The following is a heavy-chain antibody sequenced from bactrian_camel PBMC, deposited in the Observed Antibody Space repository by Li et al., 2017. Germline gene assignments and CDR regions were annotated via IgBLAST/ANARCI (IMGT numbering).Heavy chain of an antibody. CDR1: GFTFSSYA. CDR2: INSGGDST. D-gene: IGHD5*01. CDR3: ASGWGDMIRVGPCFRY. V-gene: IGHV3S40*01. J-gene: IGHJ6*01. Sequence: VQLVESGGGLVQPGGSLRLSCAASGFTFSSYAMSWVRRAPGKGLEWVSGINSGGDSTYYSDSVMGRFTISRDNSNNTVYLQMNSLKPEDTAMYYCASGWGDMIRVGPCFRYWAQGTQVTVS.